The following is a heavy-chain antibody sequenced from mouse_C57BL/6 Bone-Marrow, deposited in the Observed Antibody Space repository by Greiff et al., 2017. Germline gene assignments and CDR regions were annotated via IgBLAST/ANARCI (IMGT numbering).Heavy chain of an antibody. D-gene: IGHD2-4*01. CDR2: INPNYGTT. J-gene: IGHJ4*01. V-gene: IGHV1-39*01. CDR3: ARGYEYNYAMDY. CDR1: GYSFTDYN. Sequence: VQLKESGPELVKPGASVKISCKASGYSFTDYNMNWVKQSNGKSLEWIGVINPNYGTTSYNQKFKGKATLTVDQSSSTAYMQLNSPTSEDSAVYYCARGYEYNYAMDYWGQETSVTVSS.